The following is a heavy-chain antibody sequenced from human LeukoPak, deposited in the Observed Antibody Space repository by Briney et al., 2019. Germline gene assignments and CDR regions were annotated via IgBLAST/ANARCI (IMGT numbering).Heavy chain of an antibody. CDR2: INTNTGNP. CDR3: ATYYYDSSGYLEFGWFDP. V-gene: IGHV7-4-1*02. Sequence: ASVKVSCKASGYTFTSYAMNWVRQAPGQGLEWMGWINTNTGNPTYAQGFTGRFVFSLDTSVSTAYLQISSLKAEDTAVYYCATYYYDSSGYLEFGWFDPWGQGTLVTVSS. J-gene: IGHJ5*02. CDR1: GYTFTSYA. D-gene: IGHD3-22*01.